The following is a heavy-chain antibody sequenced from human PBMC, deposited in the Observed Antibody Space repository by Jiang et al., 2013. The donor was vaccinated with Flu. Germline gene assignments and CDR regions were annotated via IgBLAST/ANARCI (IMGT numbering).Heavy chain of an antibody. V-gene: IGHV4-61*02. D-gene: IGHD3-16*02. Sequence: TVSGGSISSGYYYWSWIRQPPGKGLEWIGRIYNSGSTSNNPSLKTRVTVSMNASKNHFSLKLSSVTAADTAVYYCARGVDDSIWGSYPVYFDYWGQGILVTVSS. CDR2: IYNSGST. J-gene: IGHJ4*02. CDR3: ARGVDDSIWGSYPVYFDY. CDR1: GGSISSGYYY.